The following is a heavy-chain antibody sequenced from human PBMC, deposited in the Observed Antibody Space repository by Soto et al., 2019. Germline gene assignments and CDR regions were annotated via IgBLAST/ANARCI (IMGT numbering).Heavy chain of an antibody. CDR2: IFYLGSS. J-gene: IGHJ5*02. D-gene: IGHD3-3*02. V-gene: IGHV4-39*01. CDR3: ARHSLAIRKNNWFDP. Sequence: SETLSLTCTVSGDSIISSDFYWGWVRQPPGKGLEWIGSIFYLGSSYYNPSLKSRVTMSVDTSKNQFSLRLRSVTAADTALYFCARHSLAIRKNNWFDPWGQGIMVTVSS. CDR1: GDSIISSDFY.